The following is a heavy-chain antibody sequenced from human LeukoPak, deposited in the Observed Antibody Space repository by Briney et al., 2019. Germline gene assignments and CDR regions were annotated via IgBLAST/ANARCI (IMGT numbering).Heavy chain of an antibody. J-gene: IGHJ6*02. D-gene: IGHD3-10*01. Sequence: GGSLRLSCAASGFTFSSYAMNWVRQAPGKGLEWVSTISGNGATTYYADSVKGRFTISRDNSKNTLYLQMNSLRDDDTAIYYCAKAYGSGSVSYYYYGMDVWGQGTLVTVSS. V-gene: IGHV3-23*01. CDR2: ISGNGATT. CDR3: AKAYGSGSVSYYYYGMDV. CDR1: GFTFSSYA.